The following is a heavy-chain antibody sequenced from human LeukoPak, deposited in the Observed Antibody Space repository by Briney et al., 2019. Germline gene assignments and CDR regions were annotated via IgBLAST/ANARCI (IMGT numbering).Heavy chain of an antibody. D-gene: IGHD3-22*01. CDR1: GFTAVTNY. J-gene: IGHJ4*02. V-gene: IGHV3-53*01. CDR3: AAPYDSSGYYMGNFDY. CDR2: IYSGGST. Sequence: GGSRSLSWPAPGFTAVTNYMSWVGQAPGRGLEWASVIYSGGSTYYADSVKGRFTISRDNSKNTLYLQMNSLRAEDTAVYYCAAPYDSSGYYMGNFDYWGQGTLVTVSS.